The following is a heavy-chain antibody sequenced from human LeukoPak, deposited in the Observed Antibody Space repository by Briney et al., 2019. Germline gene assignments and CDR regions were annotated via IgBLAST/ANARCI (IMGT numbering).Heavy chain of an antibody. Sequence: SETLSLTCAVYGGSFSGYYWSWLRQPPGKGLEWIGEINHSGSTNYNPSLKSRVTISVDTSKNQFSLKLSSVTAADTAVYYCARSSSFGWYPVRFDYWGQGTLVTVSS. D-gene: IGHD6-19*01. J-gene: IGHJ4*02. CDR3: ARSSSFGWYPVRFDY. V-gene: IGHV4-34*01. CDR2: INHSGST. CDR1: GGSFSGYY.